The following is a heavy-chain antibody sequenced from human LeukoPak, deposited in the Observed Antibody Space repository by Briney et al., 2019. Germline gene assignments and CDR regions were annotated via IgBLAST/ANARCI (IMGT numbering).Heavy chain of an antibody. D-gene: IGHD5-18*01. V-gene: IGHV4-38-2*02. Sequence: SETLSLTCTVSGYSISSGYYWDWIRQPPGKGLEWIGTFYHGGSTYYNPSLKSRVTISVDTSKNQFSLKLSSVTAADTAVYYCARDASDTAMVSGDYWGQGTLVTVSS. J-gene: IGHJ4*02. CDR1: GYSISSGYY. CDR3: ARDASDTAMVSGDY. CDR2: FYHGGST.